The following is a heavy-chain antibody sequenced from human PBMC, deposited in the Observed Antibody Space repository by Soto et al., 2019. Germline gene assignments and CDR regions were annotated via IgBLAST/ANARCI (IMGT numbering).Heavy chain of an antibody. CDR3: ARGSNYGDYWFDP. CDR1: GGSFSGYY. Sequence: SETLSLTCAVYGGSFSGYYWSWIRQPPGKGLEWIGEINHSVSTNYNPSLKSRVTISVDTSKNQFSLKLSSVTAADTAVYYCARGSNYGDYWFDPWGQGTLVTVSS. V-gene: IGHV4-34*01. CDR2: INHSVST. J-gene: IGHJ5*02. D-gene: IGHD4-17*01.